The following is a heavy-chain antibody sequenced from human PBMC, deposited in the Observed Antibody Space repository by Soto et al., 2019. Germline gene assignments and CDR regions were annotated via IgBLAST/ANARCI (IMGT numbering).Heavy chain of an antibody. Sequence: QVQLVESGGGLVKPGGSLRLSCAASGFTFSDYYMSWFRQAPGKGLEWVSYISGSGSTIHDADSVKGRFTISRDNAKNSLYLQMNSLGAEDTAVYYCARVGHIAAAGTPDYWGQGTLVTVSS. J-gene: IGHJ4*02. D-gene: IGHD6-13*01. CDR2: ISGSGSTI. CDR3: ARVGHIAAAGTPDY. CDR1: GFTFSDYY. V-gene: IGHV3-11*01.